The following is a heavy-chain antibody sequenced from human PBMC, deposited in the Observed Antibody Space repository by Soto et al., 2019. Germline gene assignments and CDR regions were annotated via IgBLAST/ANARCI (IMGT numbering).Heavy chain of an antibody. J-gene: IGHJ1*01. CDR2: INHSGST. CDR3: ERGVRCSDVSCYGRFQH. V-gene: IGHV4-34*01. Sequence: QVQLQQWGAGLLKPSETLSLTCAVYGGSFSGYYWSWIRQPPWKGLEWIGEINHSGSTNYNPSLKSRVTMSVDTSKNQFSLNLSSVTAADTAVYYCERGVRCSDVSCYGRFQHWGQGTLVTVSS. CDR1: GGSFSGYY. D-gene: IGHD2-15*01.